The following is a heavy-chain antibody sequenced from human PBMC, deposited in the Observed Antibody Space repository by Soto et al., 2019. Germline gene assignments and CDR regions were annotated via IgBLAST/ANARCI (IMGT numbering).Heavy chain of an antibody. V-gene: IGHV4-30-4*01. CDR2: IYYSGST. D-gene: IGHD6-19*01. Sequence: QVQLQESGPGLVKPSQTLSLTCTVSGGSISSGDYYWSWIRQPPGKGLEWIGYIYYSGSTYYNPSLMSRVTISVDTSKNQFSLKLSSVTAADTAVYYCARERREYSSGWYFDYWGQGTLVTVSS. J-gene: IGHJ4*02. CDR3: ARERREYSSGWYFDY. CDR1: GGSISSGDYY.